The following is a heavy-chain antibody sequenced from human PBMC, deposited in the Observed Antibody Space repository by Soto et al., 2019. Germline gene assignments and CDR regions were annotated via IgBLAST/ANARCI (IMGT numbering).Heavy chain of an antibody. D-gene: IGHD3-16*02. CDR3: AKAYYDYVWGSYRSDAFDI. V-gene: IGHV3-30*18. CDR2: ISYDGSNK. Sequence: QVQLVESGGGVVQPGRSLRLSCAASGFTFSSYGMHWVRQAPGKGLEWVAVISYDGSNKYYADSVKGRFTISRDNSKNTLYLQMNSLRAEDTAVYYCAKAYYDYVWGSYRSDAFDIWGQGTMVTVSS. J-gene: IGHJ3*02. CDR1: GFTFSSYG.